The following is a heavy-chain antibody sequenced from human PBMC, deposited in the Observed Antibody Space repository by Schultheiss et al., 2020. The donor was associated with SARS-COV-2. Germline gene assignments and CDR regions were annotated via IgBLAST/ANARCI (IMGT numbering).Heavy chain of an antibody. Sequence: ASVKVSCKASGYTFTSYAMNWVRQAPGQGLEWMGWINTNTGNPTYAQGFTGRFVFSLDTSVSTAYLQICSLKAEDTAVYYCARSYGGNSWYYYYGMDVWGQGTTVTVSS. CDR3: ARSYGGNSWYYYYGMDV. J-gene: IGHJ6*02. CDR1: GYTFTSYA. CDR2: INTNTGNP. D-gene: IGHD4-23*01. V-gene: IGHV7-4-1*01.